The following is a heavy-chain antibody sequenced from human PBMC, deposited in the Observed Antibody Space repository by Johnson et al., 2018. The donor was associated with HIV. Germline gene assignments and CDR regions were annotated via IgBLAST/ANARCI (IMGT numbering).Heavy chain of an antibody. CDR2: IKSNSDGGTT. CDR3: ATDLFSLILEDDAFDT. Sequence: VQLVESGGGLVKPGGSLTVSCAASGFSFSNAWMSWVRQAPGKGLEWVGRIKSNSDGGTTDYAAPVKDRVTISRDDSRNTVFLQMNSLKTEDTAVYYCATDLFSLILEDDAFDTWGQGTMVTVSS. J-gene: IGHJ3*02. CDR1: GFSFSNAW. V-gene: IGHV3-15*01.